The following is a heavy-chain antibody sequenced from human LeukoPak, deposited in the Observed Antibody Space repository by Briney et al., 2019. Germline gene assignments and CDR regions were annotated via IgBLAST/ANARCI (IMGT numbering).Heavy chain of an antibody. D-gene: IGHD2-2*01. CDR3: AREKVVPAAPYYYYYGMDV. CDR1: GGSISSGSYY. J-gene: IGHJ6*02. V-gene: IGHV4-61*02. Sequence: PSQTLSLTCTVSGGSISSGSYYWSWIRQPAGKGLERIGRIYTSGSTNYNPSLKSRVTISVDTSKNQFSLKLSSVTAADTAVYYCAREKVVPAAPYYYYYGMDVWGQGTTVTVSS. CDR2: IYTSGST.